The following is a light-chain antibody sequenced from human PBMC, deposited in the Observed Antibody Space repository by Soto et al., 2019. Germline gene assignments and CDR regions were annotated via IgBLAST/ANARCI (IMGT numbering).Light chain of an antibody. Sequence: EIAFTESPSILSVSPGERATFSCRASQSVSSSLAWYQQKPGQAPRLLIYDASNRATGITARFSGSGSGTDFTLTISSLEPEDFAVYYCQQRSNWPPGVTFGQGTRLAIK. CDR3: QQRSNWPPGVT. CDR1: QSVSSS. V-gene: IGKV3-11*01. CDR2: DAS. J-gene: IGKJ5*01.